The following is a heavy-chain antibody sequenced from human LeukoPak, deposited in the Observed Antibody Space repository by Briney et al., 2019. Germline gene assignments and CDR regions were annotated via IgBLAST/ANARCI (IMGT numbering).Heavy chain of an antibody. CDR1: GYSFTSYW. Sequence: KVGESLKISCKGSGYSFTSYWIGWVRQMPGKGLEWMGIIYPGDSDTRYSPSFQGQVTISADKSISTAYLQWSSLKASDTAMYYCARHERRGGSCYLIECNYYYGMDVWGQGTTVTVSS. CDR2: IYPGDSDT. J-gene: IGHJ6*02. V-gene: IGHV5-51*01. D-gene: IGHD2-15*01. CDR3: ARHERRGGSCYLIECNYYYGMDV.